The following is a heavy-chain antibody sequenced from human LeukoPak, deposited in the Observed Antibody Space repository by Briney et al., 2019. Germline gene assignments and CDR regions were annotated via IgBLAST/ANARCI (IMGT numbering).Heavy chain of an antibody. CDR2: IYYSGST. D-gene: IGHD3-10*01. Sequence: SETLSLTCTVSGGSISSYYWSWIRQPPGKGLEWIGYIYYSGSTYYNPSLKSRVTISVDTSKNQFSLKLSSVTAADTAVYYCARVWFGELEGPTFDYWGQGTLVTVSS. CDR1: GGSISSYY. J-gene: IGHJ4*02. CDR3: ARVWFGELEGPTFDY. V-gene: IGHV4-59*04.